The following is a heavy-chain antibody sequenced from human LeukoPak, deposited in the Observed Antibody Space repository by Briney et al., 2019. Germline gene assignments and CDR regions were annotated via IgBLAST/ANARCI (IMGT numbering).Heavy chain of an antibody. CDR1: GYTLTGLS. Sequence: ASVKVSCKVSGYTLTGLSMHWVRQAPGKGLEWMGGFDPEDGETIYAQKFQGRVTMTEGTSTDTAYMELSSLRSEDTAVYYCATGLSGWSDYWGQGTLVTVSS. V-gene: IGHV1-24*01. CDR3: ATGLSGWSDY. CDR2: FDPEDGET. J-gene: IGHJ4*02. D-gene: IGHD6-19*01.